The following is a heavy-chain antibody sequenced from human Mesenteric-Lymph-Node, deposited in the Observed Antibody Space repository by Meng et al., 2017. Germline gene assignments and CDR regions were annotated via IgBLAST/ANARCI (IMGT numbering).Heavy chain of an antibody. CDR1: GFTFSSYS. J-gene: IGHJ6*02. D-gene: IGHD2-15*01. V-gene: IGHV3-21*01. Sequence: GESLKISCAASGFTFSSYSMNWVRQAPGKGLEWVSSISSSSSYIYYADSVKGRFTISRDNAKNSLYLQMNSLRAEDTAVYYCASTRYCSGGSCYSYYYYGMDVWGQGTTVTGAS. CDR3: ASTRYCSGGSCYSYYYYGMDV. CDR2: ISSSSSYI.